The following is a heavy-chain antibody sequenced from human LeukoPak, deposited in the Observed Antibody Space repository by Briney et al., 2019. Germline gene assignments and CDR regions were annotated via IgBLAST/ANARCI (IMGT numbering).Heavy chain of an antibody. V-gene: IGHV4-39*07. CDR3: ARGPLSPYDFWSGYYRGGDFDY. D-gene: IGHD3-3*01. Sequence: SETLSLTCTVSGGSISSSNYYWGWIRQPPGKGLEWIGYIFNSGSTYYNPSLKSRVTILVDTSKNQFSLKLSSVTAADTAVYYCARGPLSPYDFWSGYYRGGDFDYWGQGTLVTVSS. CDR1: GGSISSSNYY. CDR2: IFNSGST. J-gene: IGHJ4*02.